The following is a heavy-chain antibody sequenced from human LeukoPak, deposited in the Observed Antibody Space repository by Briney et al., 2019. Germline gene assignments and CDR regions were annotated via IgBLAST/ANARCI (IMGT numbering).Heavy chain of an antibody. CDR3: ARDRESVEGP. V-gene: IGHV3-21*01. D-gene: IGHD3-10*01. J-gene: IGHJ5*02. CDR2: ISSSSNYI. Sequence: PGGSLRLSCAASGFTFSTYSISWVRQAPGKGLEWVLSISSSSNYIYYADSVKGRFTISRDNAKNSLYLQMNSLTAENTAVYYCARDRESVEGPWGQGTLVTVSS. CDR1: GFTFSTYS.